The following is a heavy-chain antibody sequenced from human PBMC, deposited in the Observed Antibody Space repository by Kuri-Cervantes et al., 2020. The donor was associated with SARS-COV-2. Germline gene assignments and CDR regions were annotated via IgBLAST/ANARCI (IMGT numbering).Heavy chain of an antibody. CDR1: GYTFTDYY. CDR3: ARNRRTGGYSYDFDL. D-gene: IGHD5-18*01. J-gene: IGHJ4*02. CDR2: FNPIGGT. V-gene: IGHV1-2*02. Sequence: ASVNVSCKASGYTFTDYYMHWVRQAPGQGPEWMGWFNPIGGTNSAQRFQGRVTMTRDTSTSTVHMELSRLRFDDTPVFYCARNRRTGGYSYDFDLWGQGTLVTVSS.